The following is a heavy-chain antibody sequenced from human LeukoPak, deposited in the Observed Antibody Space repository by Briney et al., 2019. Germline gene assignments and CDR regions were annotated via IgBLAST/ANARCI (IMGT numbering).Heavy chain of an antibody. J-gene: IGHJ4*02. CDR1: GLTFSSSW. Sequence: SGRSLRLSWAVSGLTFSSSWMDWVRQAPGEGLGWVASINPEGSEKYSADSVKGRFTSSRDNAKNSLYLQMDSLRVEDTAFYYCARDLAYSRLDYWGQGMLVTVSS. D-gene: IGHD5-18*01. V-gene: IGHV3-7*01. CDR3: ARDLAYSRLDY. CDR2: INPEGSEK.